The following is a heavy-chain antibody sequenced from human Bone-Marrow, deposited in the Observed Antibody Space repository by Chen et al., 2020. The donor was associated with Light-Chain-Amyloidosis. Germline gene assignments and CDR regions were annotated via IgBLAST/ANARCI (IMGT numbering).Heavy chain of an antibody. CDR3: ARRRDGYNFDY. CDR2: ICPDDCDA. CDR1: GYTFPKYW. D-gene: IGHD5-12*01. Sequence: EVQLEQSGPEVKKPGESLKISCKGSGYTFPKYWIGWVRQMPGKGLVWMGVICPDDCDASYSPPFEGQVTISADKSITTAYLQWRSLKASDTAMYDCARRRDGYNFDYWGQGTLVTVSS. J-gene: IGHJ4*02. V-gene: IGHV5-51*01.